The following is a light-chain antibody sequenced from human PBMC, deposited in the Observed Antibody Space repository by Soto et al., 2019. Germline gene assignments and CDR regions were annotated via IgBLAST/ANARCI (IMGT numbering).Light chain of an antibody. Sequence: MVIKKSPATRSWSPGETGTLSCRASQSVSIYLAWYQQKPGQSPRLLIYDASNRATGIPARFSGSGSGTDFALTISSLEPVDLAVYYCQQRSNWPPNTFGQGTRLEIK. CDR2: DAS. CDR1: QSVSIY. J-gene: IGKJ5*01. V-gene: IGKV3-11*01. CDR3: QQRSNWPPNT.